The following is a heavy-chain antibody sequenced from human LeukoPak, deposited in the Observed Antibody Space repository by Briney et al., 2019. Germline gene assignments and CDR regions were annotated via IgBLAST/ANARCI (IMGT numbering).Heavy chain of an antibody. J-gene: IGHJ4*02. CDR2: IIPIFGTA. Sequence: SVKVSCKASGGTFSSYAINWVRQAPGQGLEWMGGIIPIFGTANYAQKFQGRVTITADESTSTAYMELSSLRSEDTAVYYCARGSATGTIMYSGSSMAGYFDYWGQGTLVIVSS. CDR3: ARGSATGTIMYSGSSMAGYFDY. V-gene: IGHV1-69*13. D-gene: IGHD1-26*01. CDR1: GGTFSSYA.